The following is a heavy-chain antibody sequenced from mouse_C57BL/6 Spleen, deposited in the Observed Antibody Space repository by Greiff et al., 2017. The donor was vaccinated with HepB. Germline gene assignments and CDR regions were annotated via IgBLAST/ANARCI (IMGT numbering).Heavy chain of an antibody. V-gene: IGHV1-69*01. CDR3: ARSIYYDYDRNYAMDY. CDR2: IDPSDSYT. J-gene: IGHJ4*01. Sequence: VQLQQPGAELVMPGASVKLSCKASGYTFTSYWMHWVKQRPGQGLEWIGEIDPSDSYTNYNQKFKGKSTLTVDKSSSTAYMQLSSLTSEDSAVYYCARSIYYDYDRNYAMDYWGQGTSVTVSS. D-gene: IGHD2-4*01. CDR1: GYTFTSYW.